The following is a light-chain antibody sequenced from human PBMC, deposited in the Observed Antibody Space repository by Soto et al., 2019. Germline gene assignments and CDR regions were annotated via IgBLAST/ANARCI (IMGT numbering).Light chain of an antibody. CDR1: QSVSSSY. V-gene: IGKV3-20*01. CDR3: QQYGSSPYT. CDR2: AAS. Sequence: EIVLTQSPGTLSLSPGERVTLSCRASQSVSSSYLAWYQQKPGQAPRLLIYAASSRATGIPDRFSGSGSGTDFTLTISRLEPEDCAVYYCQQYGSSPYTFGQGTKLEIK. J-gene: IGKJ2*01.